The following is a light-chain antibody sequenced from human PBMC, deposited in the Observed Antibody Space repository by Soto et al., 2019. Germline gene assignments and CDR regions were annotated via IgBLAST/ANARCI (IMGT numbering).Light chain of an antibody. V-gene: IGLV2-14*03. CDR1: SSDVGGYNY. Sequence: QSVLTQPASVSGSPGQSITISCTGTSSDVGGYNYVSWYQQHPDKAPKLIIYDVSNRPSGVSNRFSGSKSGNTASLTISGHQAEDEADYYCSSYTSSTTGVVFGGGTKLTVL. J-gene: IGLJ2*01. CDR3: SSYTSSTTGVV. CDR2: DVS.